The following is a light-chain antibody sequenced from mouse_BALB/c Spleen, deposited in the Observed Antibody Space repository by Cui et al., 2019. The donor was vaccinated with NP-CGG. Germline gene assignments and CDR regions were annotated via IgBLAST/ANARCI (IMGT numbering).Light chain of an antibody. CDR2: GTN. CDR3: ALWYSNHWV. Sequence: QAFVTQESALTISPGETVTLTCRSSSGAVTTSNYANWVQEKPDHLFTGLIGGTNNRAPGVPARFSGSLIGDKAALTITGAQTEDEAIYFCALWYSNHWVFGGGTKLTVL. V-gene: IGLV1*01. J-gene: IGLJ1*01. CDR1: SGAVTTSNY.